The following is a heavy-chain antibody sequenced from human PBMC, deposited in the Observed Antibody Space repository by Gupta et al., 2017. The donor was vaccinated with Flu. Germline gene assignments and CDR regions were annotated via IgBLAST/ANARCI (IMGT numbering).Heavy chain of an antibody. D-gene: IGHD2-8*01. Sequence: IRQPPGQALEWLALTYWNDDVRYSPSLNNRLTITKDTSKNQVVLTMTDMDPVDTATYFCAHRRMYRDSNGYLATRADALDFWGPGTVGTVSS. V-gene: IGHV2-5*01. CDR3: AHRRMYRDSNGYLATRADALDF. J-gene: IGHJ3*01. CDR2: TYWNDDV.